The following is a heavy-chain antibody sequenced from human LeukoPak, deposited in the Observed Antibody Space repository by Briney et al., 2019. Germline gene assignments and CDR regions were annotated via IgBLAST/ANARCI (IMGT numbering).Heavy chain of an antibody. CDR3: AKDPEYSSSGIDY. V-gene: IGHV3-33*06. J-gene: IGHJ4*02. CDR1: GFTFSSYG. Sequence: PGGSPRLSCAASGFTFSSYGMHWVRQAPGKGLEWVAGIWYDGSNTYYADSVKGRITISRDNSKNTLYPQMNSLRADDTAVYYCAKDPEYSSSGIDYWGQGTLVTVSS. CDR2: IWYDGSNT. D-gene: IGHD6-13*01.